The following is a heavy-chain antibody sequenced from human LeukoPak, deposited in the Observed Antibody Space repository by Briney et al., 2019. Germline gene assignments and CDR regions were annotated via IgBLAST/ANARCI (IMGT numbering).Heavy chain of an antibody. J-gene: IGHJ4*02. CDR3: AKDITEGPFDY. Sequence: GGSLRLSCAASGFTFSSYAMSWVRQAPGKGLEWVSAISGSGGSTYYADSVRGRFTISRDNSKNTLYLQMNSLRAEDTAVYYYAKDITEGPFDYWGQGTLVTVSS. CDR1: GFTFSSYA. V-gene: IGHV3-23*01. D-gene: IGHD3-3*01. CDR2: ISGSGGST.